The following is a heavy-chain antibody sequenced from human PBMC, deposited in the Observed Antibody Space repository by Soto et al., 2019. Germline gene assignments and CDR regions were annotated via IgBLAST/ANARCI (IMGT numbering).Heavy chain of an antibody. D-gene: IGHD3-10*01. CDR1: GFTLSAYW. CDR2: INRDGSKK. Sequence: EVQLEESGGDLVQPGGSLRLSCAASGFTLSAYWMTWVRQAPGKGLEWVANINRDGSKKSYLDSVRGRFTISRDNVGNSLYLQMDGLRADDSALYYCARDVSPGSSSLYLDAFDIWGQGTVVTVSS. J-gene: IGHJ3*02. CDR3: ARDVSPGSSSLYLDAFDI. V-gene: IGHV3-7*05.